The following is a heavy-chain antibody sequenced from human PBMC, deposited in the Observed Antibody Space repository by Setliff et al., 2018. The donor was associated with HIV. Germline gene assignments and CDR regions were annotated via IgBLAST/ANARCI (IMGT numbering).Heavy chain of an antibody. J-gene: IGHJ4*02. CDR3: ARGGYQRGYTYGSFDY. Sequence: SETLSLTCSVSGGSISSTSYYWGWIRQPPGKGLEWIGNVYYTGSTYYNPPLKSRVTISIDTSKNQFSLKLSSVTAADTAVYYCARGGYQRGYTYGSFDYWGQGTLVTV. V-gene: IGHV4-39*07. D-gene: IGHD5-18*01. CDR2: VYYTGST. CDR1: GGSISSTSYY.